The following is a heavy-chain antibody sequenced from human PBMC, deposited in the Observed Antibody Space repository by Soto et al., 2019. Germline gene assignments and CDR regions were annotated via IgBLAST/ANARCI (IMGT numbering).Heavy chain of an antibody. V-gene: IGHV4-61*01. CDR2: IYYSGST. J-gene: IGHJ4*02. Sequence: PSETLSLTCTVSGGSVSSGSFYWSWIRQPPGKGLEWIGYIYYSGSTNYNPSLKSRVTISADTSKNQFSLKLRSVTAADTAIYYCARAETGSYYGSPLDYWGQGTLVTVSS. CDR3: ARAETGSYYGSPLDY. D-gene: IGHD1-26*01. CDR1: GGSVSSGSFY.